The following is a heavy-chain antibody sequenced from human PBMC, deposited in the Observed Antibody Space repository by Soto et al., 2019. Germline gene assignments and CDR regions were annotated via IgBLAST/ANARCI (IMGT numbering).Heavy chain of an antibody. Sequence: GGSQRLSCAVSGFTFSSYAMHWVRQAPGEGLEWVEVISYDGSIKYYADSVQGRFTLSRDNSKNTLSMQMNSLRAENTAVYYCARNRPTHQSSEVHSSCYYYTMVYYYGVDVWSQGATVTV. CDR3: ARNRPTHQSSEVHSSCYYYTMVYYYGVDV. CDR2: ISYDGSIK. D-gene: IGHD3-22*01. CDR1: GFTFSSYA. V-gene: IGHV3-30-3*01. J-gene: IGHJ6*02.